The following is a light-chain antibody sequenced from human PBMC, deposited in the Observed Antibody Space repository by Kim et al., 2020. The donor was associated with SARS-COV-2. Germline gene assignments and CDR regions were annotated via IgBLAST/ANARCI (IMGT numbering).Light chain of an antibody. CDR2: DVS. V-gene: IGLV2-14*03. CDR1: SSDVGIYNY. Sequence: QSALTQPASVSGSPGQSITISCTGTSSDVGIYNYVSWYQQHPGKVPKLLIYDVSFRPSGVSNRFSGSKSGNTASLTISGLQAEDEADYYCSSYTSNNIPVFGGGTQLTVL. CDR3: SSYTSNNIPV. J-gene: IGLJ3*02.